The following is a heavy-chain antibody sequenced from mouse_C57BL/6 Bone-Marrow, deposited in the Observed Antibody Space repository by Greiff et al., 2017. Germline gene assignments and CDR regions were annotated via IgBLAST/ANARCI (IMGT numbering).Heavy chain of an antibody. CDR2: ISYDGSN. J-gene: IGHJ4*01. CDR3: ARRSSGDAMDY. CDR1: GYSITSGYY. D-gene: IGHD3-2*02. Sequence: EVKLQESGPGLVKPSQSLSLTCSVTGYSITSGYYWNWIRQFPGNKLEWMGYISYDGSNNYNPSLKNRISLTRDTSKNQFFLKLNSVTTEDTATYYCARRSSGDAMDYWGQGTSVTVSS. V-gene: IGHV3-6*01.